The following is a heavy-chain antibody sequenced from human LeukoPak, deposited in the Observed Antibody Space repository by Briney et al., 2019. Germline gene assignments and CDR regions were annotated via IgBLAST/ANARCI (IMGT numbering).Heavy chain of an antibody. CDR3: ARHPFFAPFDY. CDR2: IYSGGST. CDR1: GFTLSSYA. D-gene: IGHD3-3*01. Sequence: GGSLRLSCAASGFTLSSYAMSWVRQAPGKCLEWVSVIYSGGSTYYADSVKGRFTISRHNSKNTLYLQMNSLRAEDTAVYYCARHPFFAPFDYWGLGTLVTVSS. J-gene: IGHJ4*02. V-gene: IGHV3-53*04.